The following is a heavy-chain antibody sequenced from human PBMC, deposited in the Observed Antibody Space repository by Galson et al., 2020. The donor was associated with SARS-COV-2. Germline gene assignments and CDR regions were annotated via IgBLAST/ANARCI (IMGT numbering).Heavy chain of an antibody. J-gene: IGHJ5*02. CDR1: GGSINSGGYY. D-gene: IGHD3-22*01. CDR3: ARDRYYYDSSGYQVAPWFDP. CDR2: IYSSGST. V-gene: IGHV4-31*03. Sequence: ETSETLSLTCTVSGGSINSGGYYWSWIRQHPGKGLEWIGWIYSSGSTYYNPSLKSRVTISVDTSKNQFSLKLSSVTAADTAVYYCARDRYYYDSSGYQVAPWFDPWGQGTLVTVSS.